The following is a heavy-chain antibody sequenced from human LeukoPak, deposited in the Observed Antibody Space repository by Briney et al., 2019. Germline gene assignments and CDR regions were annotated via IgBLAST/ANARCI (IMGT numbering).Heavy chain of an antibody. CDR3: ARELIQFVDY. J-gene: IGHJ4*02. CDR1: GFTFSSYS. CDR2: ISSSSSTI. V-gene: IGHV3-48*04. Sequence: PGGSLRLSCAASGFTFSSYSMNWVRQAPGKGLEWVSYISSSSSTIYYADSVKGRFTISRDNAKNSLYLQMNSLRAEDTAVYYCARELIQFVDYWGQGTLVTVSS. D-gene: IGHD5-18*01.